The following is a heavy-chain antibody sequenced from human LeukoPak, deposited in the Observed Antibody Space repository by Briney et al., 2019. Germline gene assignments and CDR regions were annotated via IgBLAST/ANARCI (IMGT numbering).Heavy chain of an antibody. CDR2: MNPNSGDT. D-gene: IGHD6-19*01. V-gene: IGHV1-8*01. CDR1: GYTFTSYD. J-gene: IGHJ5*02. CDR3: ARDHAAVAGRANWFDP. Sequence: ASVKVSCKASGYTFTSYDINWVRQATGQGFEWMGWMNPNSGDTGYAQKFQGRVTMTRNTSISTAYMELSSLRSEDTAVYYCARDHAAVAGRANWFDPWGQGTLVTVSS.